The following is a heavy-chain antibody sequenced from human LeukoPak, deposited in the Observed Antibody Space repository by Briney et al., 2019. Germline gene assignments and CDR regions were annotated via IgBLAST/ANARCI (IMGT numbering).Heavy chain of an antibody. D-gene: IGHD3-9*01. CDR1: GGSFSGYY. V-gene: IGHV4-34*01. J-gene: IGHJ6*03. CDR2: INHGGST. CDR3: ARGLSYDILTGYFYYYYYMDV. Sequence: SETLSLTCAVYGGSFSGYYWSWIRQPPGKGLEWIGEINHGGSTNYNPSLKSRVTISVDTSKNQFSLKLSSVTAADTAVYYCARGLSYDILTGYFYYYYYMDVWGKGTTVTVSS.